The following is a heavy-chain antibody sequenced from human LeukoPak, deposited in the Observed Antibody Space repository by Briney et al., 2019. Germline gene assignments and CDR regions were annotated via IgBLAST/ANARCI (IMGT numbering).Heavy chain of an antibody. J-gene: IGHJ3*02. CDR2: IYYSGST. CDR3: ARAHKLNAFDI. Sequence: SETLSLTCTVSGGSISSYYWSWIRQPPGKGLEWIGYIYYSGSTNYNPSLKSRVTISVDTSRNQFSLKLSSVTAADTAVYYCARAHKLNAFDIWGQGTMVTVSS. CDR1: GGSISSYY. D-gene: IGHD1-1*01. V-gene: IGHV4-59*01.